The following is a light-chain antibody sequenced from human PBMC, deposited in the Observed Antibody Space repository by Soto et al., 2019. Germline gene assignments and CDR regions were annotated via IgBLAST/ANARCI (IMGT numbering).Light chain of an antibody. J-gene: IGKJ1*01. CDR3: QQYSNLWT. Sequence: DIQMTQSPSTLSASVGDRVTITCRASQSITSWLAWYQQKPGKAPKLLIYKASTLESGVPSRFSGSGSGTEFTLTISSLQSDDFAIYYCQQYSNLWTFGQGTKVEIK. V-gene: IGKV1-5*03. CDR2: KAS. CDR1: QSITSW.